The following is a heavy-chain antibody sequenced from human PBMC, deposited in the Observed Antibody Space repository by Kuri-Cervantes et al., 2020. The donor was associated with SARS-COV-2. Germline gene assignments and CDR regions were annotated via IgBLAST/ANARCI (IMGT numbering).Heavy chain of an antibody. CDR1: GYTFTSYY. CDR3: ARVIGSSWFRNYYYYMDV. CDR2: MNPNSGNT. D-gene: IGHD6-13*01. V-gene: IGHV1-8*02. J-gene: IGHJ6*03. Sequence: ASVKVSCKASGYTFTSYYMHWVRQAPGQGLEWMGWMNPNSGNTGYAQKFQGRVTMTRNTSISTAYMELSSLRSEDTAVYYCARVIGSSWFRNYYYYMDVWGKGTTVTVSS.